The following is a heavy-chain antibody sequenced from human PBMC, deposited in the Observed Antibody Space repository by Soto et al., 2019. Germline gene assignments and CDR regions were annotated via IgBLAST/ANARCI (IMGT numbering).Heavy chain of an antibody. CDR1: GGSMLGYF. J-gene: IGHJ5*02. Sequence: SETLSLTCTVSGGSMLGYFWTWIRQPPGKGLEWIGYIYYTGRTNYNPSLKSRLTISVDTSNNQFSLRLDSVTAADTPVYYSARDPGYSSSPANWLSPCRQGTLGTVSS. D-gene: IGHD5-18*01. CDR3: ARDPGYSSSPANWLSP. CDR2: IYYTGRT. V-gene: IGHV4-59*01.